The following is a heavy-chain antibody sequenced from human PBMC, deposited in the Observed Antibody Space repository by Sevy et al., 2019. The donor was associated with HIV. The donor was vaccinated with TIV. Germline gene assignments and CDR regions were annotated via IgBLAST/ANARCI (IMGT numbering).Heavy chain of an antibody. CDR1: GFTFSSYG. V-gene: IGHV3-30*02. CDR2: IRYDGSNK. D-gene: IGHD4-17*01. CDR3: AKLSGYGDYEGQNYYYYYYGMDV. J-gene: IGHJ6*02. Sequence: GGSLRLSCAASGFTFSSYGMHWVRQAPGKGLEWVAFIRYDGSNKYYADSVKGRFTISRDNSKNRLYLQMNSLRAEDTAVYYCAKLSGYGDYEGQNYYYYYYGMDVWGQGTTVTVSS.